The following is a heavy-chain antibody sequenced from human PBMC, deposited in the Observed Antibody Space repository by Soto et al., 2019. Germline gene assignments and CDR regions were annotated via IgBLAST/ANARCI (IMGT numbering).Heavy chain of an antibody. Sequence: GGSLRLSCAASGFTFSSYEMNWVRQAPGKGLEWLSYIGRCGSDIYYADSVKGRFTISRDNAKNSLYLQMNSLRAEDTAVYYCVRFGGAAAGPGDYWGQGTLVTVSS. J-gene: IGHJ4*02. CDR1: GFTFSSYE. D-gene: IGHD6-13*01. V-gene: IGHV3-48*03. CDR2: IGRCGSDI. CDR3: VRFGGAAAGPGDY.